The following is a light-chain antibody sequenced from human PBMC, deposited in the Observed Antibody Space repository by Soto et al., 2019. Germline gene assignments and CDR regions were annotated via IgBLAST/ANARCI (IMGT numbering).Light chain of an antibody. CDR3: CSFAGSNTFV. J-gene: IGLJ1*01. V-gene: IGLV2-23*03. CDR1: SSDVGSYNL. CDR2: EGS. Sequence: QSALTQPASVSGSPGQSITLSCTGTSSDVGSYNLVSWYQQHPGKAPKLMIYEGSKRPSVVSNRFSGSKSGNTASLTISGLQAEDEADYYCCSFAGSNTFVFGTGTKLTVL.